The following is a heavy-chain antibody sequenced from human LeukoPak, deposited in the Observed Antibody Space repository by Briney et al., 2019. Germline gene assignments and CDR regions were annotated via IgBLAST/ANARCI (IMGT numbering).Heavy chain of an antibody. D-gene: IGHD3-16*01. CDR3: ARASWVSTADAVR. Sequence: GGSLRLSCAASGLSFSSFAMSWVRQAPARGLEWLSSMKGTGETIYANSVRGRCTLFRDGSRNTVYLQLNNLRVEDTAVYYCARASWVSTADAVRWGQGTVVTVSS. J-gene: IGHJ4*02. V-gene: IGHV3-23*01. CDR2: MKGTGET. CDR1: GLSFSSFA.